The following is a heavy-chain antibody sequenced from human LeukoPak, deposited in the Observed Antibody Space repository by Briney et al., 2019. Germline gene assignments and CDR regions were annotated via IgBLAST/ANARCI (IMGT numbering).Heavy chain of an antibody. V-gene: IGHV3-23*01. J-gene: IGHJ3*02. CDR3: ARGSGAGPRGGGIFAFDI. CDR1: GFTFSSYA. Sequence: PGGSLRLSCAASGFTFSSYAMSWVRQAPGKGLEWVSAISGSGGSTYYADSVKGRFTISRDNSKNTLYLQMNSLRAEDTAVYYCARGSGAGPRGGGIFAFDIWGQGTMVTVSS. CDR2: ISGSGGST. D-gene: IGHD6-19*01.